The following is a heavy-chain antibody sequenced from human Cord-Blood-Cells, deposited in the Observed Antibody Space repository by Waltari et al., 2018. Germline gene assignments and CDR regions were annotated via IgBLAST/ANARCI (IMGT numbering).Heavy chain of an antibody. D-gene: IGHD2-8*01. V-gene: IGHV4-39*01. J-gene: IGHJ4*02. CDR3: ARQMVEAATLDY. CDR2: IYYSGST. Sequence: QLQLQESGPGLVKPSETLSLTCTVSGGSISSSSYYWGWIRQPPGKGLEWIGSIYYSGSTYYNPSLKSRVTISGDTSKNQFSLKLSSVTAADTAVYYCARQMVEAATLDYWGQGTLVTVSS. CDR1: GGSISSSSYY.